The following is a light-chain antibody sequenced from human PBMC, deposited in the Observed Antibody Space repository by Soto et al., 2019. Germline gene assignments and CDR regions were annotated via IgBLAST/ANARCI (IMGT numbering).Light chain of an antibody. J-gene: IGKJ1*01. CDR3: QQYNSWPPWS. CDR1: QSVSHN. V-gene: IGKV3-15*01. Sequence: EIVETQSPATLSVSPGERATLSCRASQSVSHNLVWYQQKPGQAPRLLIYGASTRATGIPARFSGSGSGTEFTLTISSLQSEDFAVYYCQQYNSWPPWSFGQGTKVEIK. CDR2: GAS.